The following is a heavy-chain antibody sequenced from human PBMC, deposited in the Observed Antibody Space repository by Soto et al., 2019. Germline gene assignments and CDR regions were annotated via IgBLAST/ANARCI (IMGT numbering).Heavy chain of an antibody. CDR1: GTSIRGYY. J-gene: IGHJ4*02. V-gene: IGHV4-59*01. Sequence: SETLSLTCSVSGTSIRGYYWTWIRQPPGKGLEWIGYIYYTGTTKYNPSLKSRVTISVDTSKNQFSLRLNSVTAADTAVYYCAREVSSFGSNHFDSWGQGALVTVAS. CDR3: AREVSSFGSNHFDS. D-gene: IGHD3-10*01. CDR2: IYYTGTT.